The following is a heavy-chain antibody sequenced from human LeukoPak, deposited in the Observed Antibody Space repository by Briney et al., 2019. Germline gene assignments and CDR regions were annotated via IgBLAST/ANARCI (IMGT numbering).Heavy chain of an antibody. Sequence: ASVKVSCKASGYTFTSHGISWVRQAPGQGLEWMGCISAYNGNTNYAHKLQGRVTMTTDTSTSTAYMGLRSLRSDDTAVYCCARDRWGRYYYGSVRPLPCGMDVWGEGTTVTVSS. CDR1: GYTFTSHG. D-gene: IGHD3-10*01. V-gene: IGHV1-18*04. CDR3: ARDRWGRYYYGSVRPLPCGMDV. J-gene: IGHJ6*04. CDR2: ISAYNGNT.